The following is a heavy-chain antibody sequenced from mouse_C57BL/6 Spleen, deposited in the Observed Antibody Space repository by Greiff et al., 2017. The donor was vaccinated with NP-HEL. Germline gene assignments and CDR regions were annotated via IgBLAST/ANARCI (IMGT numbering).Heavy chain of an antibody. J-gene: IGHJ2*01. Sequence: VMLVESGPGLVQPSQSLSITCTVSGFSLTSYGVHWVRQSPGKGLEWLGVIWSGGSTDYNAAFISRLSISKDNSKSQVFFKMNSLQADDTAIYYCARKVNWDGGYFDYWGQGTTLTVSS. CDR2: IWSGGST. CDR3: ARKVNWDGGYFDY. CDR1: GFSLTSYG. D-gene: IGHD4-1*01. V-gene: IGHV2-2*01.